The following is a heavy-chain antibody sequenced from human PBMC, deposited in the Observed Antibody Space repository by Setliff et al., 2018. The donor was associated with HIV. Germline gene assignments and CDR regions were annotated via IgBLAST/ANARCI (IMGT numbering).Heavy chain of an antibody. J-gene: IGHJ4*02. CDR3: AHRRGNRYYDYIWGNYRYLSYFDN. CDR2: IYWDDDK. V-gene: IGHV2-5*02. D-gene: IGHD3-16*02. CDR1: GFSISSSGVG. Sequence: GSGPTLVNPTQTLTLTCTLSGFSISSSGVGVGWIRQPPGKALEWLAIIYWDDDKRYSPSLKSRLTITKDTSKNQVVLTMTNMDPVDTATYYCAHRRGNRYYDYIWGNYRYLSYFDNWGQGTLVTVSS.